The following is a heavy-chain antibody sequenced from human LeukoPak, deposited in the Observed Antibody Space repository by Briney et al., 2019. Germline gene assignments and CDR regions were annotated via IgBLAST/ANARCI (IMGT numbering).Heavy chain of an antibody. CDR1: GFTFNYYG. D-gene: IGHD1-26*01. V-gene: IGHV3-30*18. CDR2: ISSYESDK. J-gene: IGHJ6*03. CDR3: AKGEARGGYYYHYLDV. Sequence: GESLKISCAASGFTFNYYGMHWVRQAPGKGLEWVAAISSYESDKYYADSVKGRFTVSRDNFKDTLFLQVDSLRAEDTAAYYCAKGEARGGYYYHYLDVWGKGTTVTVSS.